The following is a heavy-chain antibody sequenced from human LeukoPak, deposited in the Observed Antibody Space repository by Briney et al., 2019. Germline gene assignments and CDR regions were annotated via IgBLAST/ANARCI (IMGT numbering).Heavy chain of an antibody. D-gene: IGHD2/OR15-2a*01. CDR1: GFTFSNHW. CDR2: INQGGSET. J-gene: IGHJ2*01. CDR3: ATEDCTDKGDFDL. V-gene: IGHV3-7*01. Sequence: PGESLRLSCVASGFTFSNHWMSWVRQAPGNGREWVANINQGGSETYYADSVKGRFTISRDNAKSALHLELNSLRVEDTALYYCATEDCTDKGDFDLWGRGTLVTVYS.